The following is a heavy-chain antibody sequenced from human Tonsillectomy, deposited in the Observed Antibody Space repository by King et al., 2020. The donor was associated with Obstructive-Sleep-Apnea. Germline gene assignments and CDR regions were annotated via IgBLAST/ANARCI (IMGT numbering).Heavy chain of an antibody. V-gene: IGHV3-64*01. J-gene: IGHJ4*02. CDR2: ISSDGGST. D-gene: IGHD2-15*01. CDR1: GFAFSSYA. Sequence: VQLVESGGGLVQTGGSLRLSCAASGFAFSSYAMHWVRQAPGKGLEYVSAISSDGGSTYYANSVKGRFSISRDNSKNTLYLQIGSLRAEDMALYFCARAYEVYPLLLPLDYWGQGTLVTVSS. CDR3: ARAYEVYPLLLPLDY.